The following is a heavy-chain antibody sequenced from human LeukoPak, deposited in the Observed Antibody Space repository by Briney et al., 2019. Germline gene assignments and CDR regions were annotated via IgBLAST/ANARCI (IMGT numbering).Heavy chain of an antibody. V-gene: IGHV4-34*01. Sequence: SETLSLTCAVYGGSFSDYYWSWIRQPPGKGLGWIGEINHSGSTDYNPSLKSRVTISIDKSKNRFSLKLTSVTAADTAIYYCARDSYNWNVDAFDPWGQGTLVTVSS. CDR2: INHSGST. CDR3: ARDSYNWNVDAFDP. CDR1: GGSFSDYY. J-gene: IGHJ5*02. D-gene: IGHD1-20*01.